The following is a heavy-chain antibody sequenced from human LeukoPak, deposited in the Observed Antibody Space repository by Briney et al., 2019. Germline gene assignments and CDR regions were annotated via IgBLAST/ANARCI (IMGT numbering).Heavy chain of an antibody. V-gene: IGHV4-39*01. CDR1: GDSISSNTYY. CDR3: ARPYSAGWFRFQH. J-gene: IGHJ1*01. CDR2: ISYSGST. Sequence: SETLSLTCTVSGDSISSNTYYWGWIRQPPGKGLERIGSISYSGSTYYNPSLKSRVTISVDTSKSQFSLKLSSVTAADTAVYYCARPYSAGWFRFQHWGQGTLVTVSS. D-gene: IGHD6-19*01.